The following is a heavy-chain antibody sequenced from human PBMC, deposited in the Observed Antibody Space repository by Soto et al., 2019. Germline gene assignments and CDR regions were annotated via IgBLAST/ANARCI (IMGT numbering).Heavy chain of an antibody. CDR3: ARDQSVVVVAATQNWFDP. J-gene: IGHJ5*02. V-gene: IGHV3-21*01. CDR2: ISSSSSYI. CDR1: GFTFSSYS. Sequence: GGSLRLSCAASGFTFSSYSMNWVRQAPGKGLEWVSSISSSSSYIYYADSVKGRFTISRDNAKNSLYLQMNSLRAEDTAVYYCARDQSVVVVAATQNWFDPWGKGTLVTVSS. D-gene: IGHD2-15*01.